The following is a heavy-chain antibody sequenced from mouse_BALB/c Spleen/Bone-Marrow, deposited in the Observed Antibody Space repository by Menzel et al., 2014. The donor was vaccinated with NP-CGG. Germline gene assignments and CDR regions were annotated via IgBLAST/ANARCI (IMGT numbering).Heavy chain of an antibody. D-gene: IGHD1-1*01. CDR3: TRSNYGYWYFDV. CDR2: INPSNGGT. J-gene: IGHJ1*01. CDR1: GYTFSSYY. Sequence: QVQLQQPGAELVKPGASVKSSCKASGYTFSSYYMYWVKQRPGQGLEWIGEINPSNGGTKFNEKFKSKATLTVDKSSSTAYMQLSSLTSEDSAVYYCTRSNYGYWYFDVWGAGTTVTVSS. V-gene: IGHV1S81*02.